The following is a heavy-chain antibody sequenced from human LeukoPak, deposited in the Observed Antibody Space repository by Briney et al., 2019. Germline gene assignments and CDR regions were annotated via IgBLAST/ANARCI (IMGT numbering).Heavy chain of an antibody. D-gene: IGHD1-1*01. CDR2: ISWNSGSI. V-gene: IGHV3-9*03. Sequence: PGRSLRLSCAASGFTFDDYAMHWVRQAPGKGLEWVSGISWNSGSIGYADSVKGRFTISRDNAKNSLYLQMNSLRAEDMALYYCARGNWNDYWGQGTLVTVSS. J-gene: IGHJ4*02. CDR1: GFTFDDYA. CDR3: ARGNWNDY.